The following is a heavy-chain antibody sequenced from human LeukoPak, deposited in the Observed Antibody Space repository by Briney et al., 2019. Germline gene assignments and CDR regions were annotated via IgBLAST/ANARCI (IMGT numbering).Heavy chain of an antibody. Sequence: PGGSLRLSCAASGFTFSSYAMSWVRQAPGKGLEWVSAISGSGGSTYYADSVKGRFAIFRDDSKSTLYLQMNSLRGEDTAVYYCAKDFGRNLGGPGYWGRGTLVIVSS. CDR2: ISGSGGST. CDR3: AKDFGRNLGGPGY. J-gene: IGHJ4*02. D-gene: IGHD3-10*01. CDR1: GFTFSSYA. V-gene: IGHV3-23*01.